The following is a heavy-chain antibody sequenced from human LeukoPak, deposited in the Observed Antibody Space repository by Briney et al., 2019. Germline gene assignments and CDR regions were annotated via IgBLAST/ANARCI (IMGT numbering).Heavy chain of an antibody. V-gene: IGHV4-34*01. D-gene: IGHD2-2*01. J-gene: IGHJ6*02. Sequence: SETLSLTCAVYGGSFSGYYWSWIRQPPGKGLEWIGEINHSGSTNYNPSLKSRVTISVDTSKNQFSLKLSPVTAADTAVYYCARGVGYCSSTSCYYYYGMDVWGQGTTVTASS. CDR2: INHSGST. CDR3: ARGVGYCSSTSCYYYYGMDV. CDR1: GGSFSGYY.